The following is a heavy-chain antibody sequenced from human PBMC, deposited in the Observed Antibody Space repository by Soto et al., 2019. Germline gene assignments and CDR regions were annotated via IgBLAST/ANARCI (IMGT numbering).Heavy chain of an antibody. J-gene: IGHJ4*02. D-gene: IGHD5-12*01. V-gene: IGHV4-4*07. Sequence: SETLSPTCNVSGGSISGYYWRWIRQPAGKGLEWIGRIYSSGSTAYSPSLRSRLTMSVDTPKNHFSLRVTSVTAADTAVYYCVRVGAVATNGGYFDYWGKGTLVTVSS. CDR2: IYSSGST. CDR1: GGSISGYY. CDR3: VRVGAVATNGGYFDY.